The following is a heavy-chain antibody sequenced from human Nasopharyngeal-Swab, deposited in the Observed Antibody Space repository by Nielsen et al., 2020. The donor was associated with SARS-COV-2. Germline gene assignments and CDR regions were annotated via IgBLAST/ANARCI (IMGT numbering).Heavy chain of an antibody. CDR2: MNPNSGNT. J-gene: IGHJ6*03. D-gene: IGHD5-12*01. Sequence: WLRQAPGQGLEWMGWMNPNSGNTGYAQKFQGRVTMTRNTSISTAYMELSSLRSEDTAVYYCARGFIVATIFHYYYYMDVWGKGTTVTVSS. CDR3: ARGFIVATIFHYYYYMDV. V-gene: IGHV1-8*01.